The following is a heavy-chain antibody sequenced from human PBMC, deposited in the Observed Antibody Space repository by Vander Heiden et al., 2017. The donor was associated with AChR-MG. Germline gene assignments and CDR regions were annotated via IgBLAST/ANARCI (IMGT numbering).Heavy chain of an antibody. CDR3: ARRGIAVAGIDY. Sequence: QVQLVQSGAEVKKPVASVKVSCKASGYTFTSYDINWVGQAAGQGLEWMGWMNPNSGNTGYAQKFQGRVTMTRNTSISTAYMELSSLRSEDTAVYYCARRGIAVAGIDYWGQGTLVTVSS. D-gene: IGHD6-19*01. V-gene: IGHV1-8*01. CDR1: GYTFTSYD. J-gene: IGHJ4*02. CDR2: MNPNSGNT.